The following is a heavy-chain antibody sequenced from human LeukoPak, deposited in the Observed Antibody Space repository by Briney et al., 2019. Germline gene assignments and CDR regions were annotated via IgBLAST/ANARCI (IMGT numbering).Heavy chain of an antibody. CDR1: GGSISSYY. Sequence: SETLSLTCTVSGGSISSYYWSWIRQPPGKGLEWIGYIYYSGSTNYNPSLKSRVTISVDTSKNQFSLKLSSVPAADTAVYYCARIHSSGRYGVDYWGQGTLVTVSS. V-gene: IGHV4-59*01. CDR2: IYYSGST. J-gene: IGHJ4*02. CDR3: ARIHSSGRYGVDY. D-gene: IGHD6-19*01.